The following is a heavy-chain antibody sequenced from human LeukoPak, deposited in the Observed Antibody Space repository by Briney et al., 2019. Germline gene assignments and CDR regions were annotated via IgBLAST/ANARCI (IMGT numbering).Heavy chain of an antibody. Sequence: GGSLRLSCAASGFTFSSYAMHWVRQAPGKGLEYVSAISSNGGSTYYANSVKSRFTTSRDSSKNTLYLQMGSLRAEDMAVYYCARVALNGDFDYWGQGTLVTVSS. CDR2: ISSNGGST. CDR3: ARVALNGDFDY. J-gene: IGHJ4*02. D-gene: IGHD7-27*01. V-gene: IGHV3-64*01. CDR1: GFTFSSYA.